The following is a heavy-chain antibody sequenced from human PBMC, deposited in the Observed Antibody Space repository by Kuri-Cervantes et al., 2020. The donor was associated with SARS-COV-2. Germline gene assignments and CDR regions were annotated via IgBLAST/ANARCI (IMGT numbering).Heavy chain of an antibody. Sequence: GGSLRLSCAASGFTFSSYGMHWVRQAPGKGLEWVAVISYDTRNKYCADSVKGRFTISRDNSKNTLYLQMNSLSAEDTAVYYCARDMACTSTSCYGFDYWGQGTLVTVSS. CDR3: ARDMACTSTSCYGFDY. CDR2: ISYDTRNK. CDR1: GFTFSSYG. J-gene: IGHJ4*02. V-gene: IGHV3-30*03. D-gene: IGHD2-2*01.